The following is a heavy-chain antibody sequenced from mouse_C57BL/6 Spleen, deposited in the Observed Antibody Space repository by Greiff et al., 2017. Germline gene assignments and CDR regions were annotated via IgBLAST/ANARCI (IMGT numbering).Heavy chain of an antibody. CDR1: GFTFSDYG. CDR2: ISSGSSTI. Sequence: EVMLVESGGGLVKPGGSLKLSCAASGFTFSDYGMHWVRQAPEKGLEWVAYISSGSSTIYYADTVKGRFTISRDNAKNTLFLQRTSLRSEDTAMYYCASQVYGSSPFAYWGQGTLVTVSA. J-gene: IGHJ3*01. D-gene: IGHD1-1*01. V-gene: IGHV5-17*01. CDR3: ASQVYGSSPFAY.